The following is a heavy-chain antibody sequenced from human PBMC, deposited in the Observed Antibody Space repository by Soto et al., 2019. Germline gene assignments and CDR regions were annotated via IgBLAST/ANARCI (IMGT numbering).Heavy chain of an antibody. Sequence: LSHTSSVAEGSIIGYCGSWLRPAPGKGLEYIGYIYYRGSTNYTPSLKSRVTMSVDTSRNQFSLKVNSVTAADTAVYYCARQQLLPFYYSLDVWGQGTTVPGSS. V-gene: IGHV4-59*01. CDR3: ARQQLLPFYYSLDV. CDR1: EGSIIGYC. D-gene: IGHD6-13*01. J-gene: IGHJ6*02. CDR2: IYYRGST.